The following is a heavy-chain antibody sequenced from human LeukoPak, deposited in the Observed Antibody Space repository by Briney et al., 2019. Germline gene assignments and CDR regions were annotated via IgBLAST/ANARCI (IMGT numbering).Heavy chain of an antibody. Sequence: TGGSLRLSCAASGFTFSTSWMTWVRQAPGKGLEWVVNIKQDGSEKYYVDSVRGRFTISRDNAKNSLYLQMNSLRAEDTAVYYCARAEGATMLDYWGQGTLVTVSS. D-gene: IGHD5-12*01. CDR3: ARAEGATMLDY. J-gene: IGHJ4*02. V-gene: IGHV3-7*03. CDR1: GFTFSTSW. CDR2: IKQDGSEK.